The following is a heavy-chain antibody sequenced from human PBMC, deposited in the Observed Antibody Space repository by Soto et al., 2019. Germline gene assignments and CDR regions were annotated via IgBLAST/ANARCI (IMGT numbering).Heavy chain of an antibody. V-gene: IGHV1-46*01. J-gene: IGHJ4*02. CDR3: ARDFIVPAGSPLDY. CDR2: INPNGGSS. D-gene: IGHD2-2*01. Sequence: QVQLVQSGAEVKKPGASVKVSCKASRYTFTNYYIHWVRQAPGPGLEWMGIINPNGGSSSSAQKFQGRVTMTRDTSTSTIYMELTSLRSEDTAIYYCARDFIVPAGSPLDYWGQGTVVTVSS. CDR1: RYTFTNYY.